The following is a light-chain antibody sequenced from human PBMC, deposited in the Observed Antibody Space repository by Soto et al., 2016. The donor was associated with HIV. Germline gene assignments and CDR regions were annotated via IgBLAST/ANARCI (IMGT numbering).Light chain of an antibody. CDR3: QQYNRLSCTT. V-gene: IGKV1-5*03. J-gene: IGKJ2*01. CDR1: QSISSW. Sequence: DIQMTQSPSTLSASVGDRVTITCRASQSISSWLAWYQQKPGKAPKLLIYKASSLESGVPSRFSGSGSGTEFTLTISSLQPDDFATYYCQQYNRLSCTTFGQGT. CDR2: KAS.